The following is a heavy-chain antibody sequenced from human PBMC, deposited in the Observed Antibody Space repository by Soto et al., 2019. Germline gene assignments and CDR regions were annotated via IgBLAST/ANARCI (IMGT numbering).Heavy chain of an antibody. CDR2: INHSGST. J-gene: IGHJ6*02. D-gene: IGHD3-10*01. V-gene: IGHV4-34*01. Sequence: SETLSLTCAVYGGCFSGYYWSWIRQPPGKGLEWIGEINHSGSTNYNPSLKSRVTISVETYKNQFSLKMSSVTAADKAVYYCARGRVRGRDERVLGGWGYYYYGMDVWGQGTTVTVS. CDR3: ARGRVRGRDERVLGGWGYYYYGMDV. CDR1: GGCFSGYY.